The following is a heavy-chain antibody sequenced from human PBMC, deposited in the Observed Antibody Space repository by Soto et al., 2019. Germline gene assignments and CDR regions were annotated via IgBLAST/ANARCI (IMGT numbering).Heavy chain of an antibody. J-gene: IGHJ4*02. CDR3: ARDEYCSGGSCGLFDY. Sequence: SETLSLTCAVYGGSFSGYYWCWIRQSPGKGLEWIGEINHSGSTNYNPSLKSRVTISVDTSKNQFSLKLSSVTAADTAVYYCARDEYCSGGSCGLFDYWGQGTLVTVSS. CDR2: INHSGST. D-gene: IGHD2-15*01. CDR1: GGSFSGYY. V-gene: IGHV4-34*01.